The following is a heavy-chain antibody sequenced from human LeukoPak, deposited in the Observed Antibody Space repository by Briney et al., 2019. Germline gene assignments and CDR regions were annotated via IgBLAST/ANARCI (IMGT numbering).Heavy chain of an antibody. J-gene: IGHJ6*03. Sequence: PSETLSLTCTVSGGSISSYYWSWIRQPPGKGLEWIGYIYYSGSTNYNPSLKSRVTISVDTSKNQFSLKLSSVTAADTAVYHCARTGGSFYFYYYMDVWGKGTTVTVSS. CDR2: IYYSGST. V-gene: IGHV4-59*12. D-gene: IGHD1-26*01. CDR3: ARTGGSFYFYYYMDV. CDR1: GGSISSYY.